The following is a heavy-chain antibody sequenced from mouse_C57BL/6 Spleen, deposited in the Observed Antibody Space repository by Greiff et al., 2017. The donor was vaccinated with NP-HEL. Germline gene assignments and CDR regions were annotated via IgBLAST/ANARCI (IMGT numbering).Heavy chain of an antibody. D-gene: IGHD4-1*01. J-gene: IGHJ4*01. Sequence: PGQGLEWIGEIDPSDSYTNYNQKFKGKSTLTVDKSSSTAYMQLSSLTSEDAAVYYCARWAGTYAMDYWGQGTSVTVSS. V-gene: IGHV1-69*01. CDR3: ARWAGTYAMDY. CDR2: IDPSDSYT.